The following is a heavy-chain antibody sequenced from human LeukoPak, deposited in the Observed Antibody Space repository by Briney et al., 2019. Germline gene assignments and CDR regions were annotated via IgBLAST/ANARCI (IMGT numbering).Heavy chain of an antibody. V-gene: IGHV3-66*01. CDR3: ARGSNYYDSSGHPFDY. D-gene: IGHD3-22*01. CDR2: IYRDGTT. CDR1: GFTFTGYS. J-gene: IGHJ4*02. Sequence: GGSLRLSCAASGFTFTGYSMNWVRQAPGKGLEWVSLIYRDGTTYYADSVKGRFTISRDNSKSTLYLQMNSLRVEDTAVYYCARGSNYYDSSGHPFDYWGQGTLVTVSS.